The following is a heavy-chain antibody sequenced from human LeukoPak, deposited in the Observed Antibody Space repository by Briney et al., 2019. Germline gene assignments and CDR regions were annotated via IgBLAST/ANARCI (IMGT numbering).Heavy chain of an antibody. CDR1: GYTFTGYY. CDR3: ARGTNWFDP. Sequence: ASVKVSCKASGYTFTGYYMHWVRQAPGQGLEWMGWINPNSGGTNYAQKFQGRVTMTRNTSISTAYMELSSLTSEDTAVYYCARGTNWFDPWGQGTLVTVSS. CDR2: INPNSGGT. V-gene: IGHV1-2*02. J-gene: IGHJ5*02.